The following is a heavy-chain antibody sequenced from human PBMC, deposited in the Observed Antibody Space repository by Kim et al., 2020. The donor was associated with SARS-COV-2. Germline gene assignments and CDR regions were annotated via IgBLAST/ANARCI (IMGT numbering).Heavy chain of an antibody. CDR2: IYTSGST. V-gene: IGHV4-61*02. CDR1: GGSISSGSYY. D-gene: IGHD5-12*01. CDR3: ARDGARVWGDGYNFNYYYYYGMDV. J-gene: IGHJ6*02. Sequence: SETLSLTCTVSGGSISSGSYYWSWIRQPAGKGLEWIGRIYTSGSTNYNPSLKSRVTISVDTSKNQFSLKLSSVTAADTAVYYCARDGARVWGDGYNFNYYYYYGMDVWGQGTTVTVSS.